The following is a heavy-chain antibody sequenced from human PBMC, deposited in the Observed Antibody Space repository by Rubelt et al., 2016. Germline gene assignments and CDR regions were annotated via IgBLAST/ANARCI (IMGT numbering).Heavy chain of an antibody. V-gene: IGHV3-15*01. CDR2: IKRKTDGGTT. J-gene: IGHJ5*02. CDR3: TTDRYYYDSSGFPWFDP. D-gene: IGHD3-22*01. CDR1: GFTFSNAL. Sequence: SLRLSCAASGFTFSNALMSWVRQAPGKGLEWVGRIKRKTDGGTTDYAAPVKGRFTISRDDSKNTLYLQMNSLKTEDTAVYYCTTDRYYYDSSGFPWFDPWGKGTLVTVSS.